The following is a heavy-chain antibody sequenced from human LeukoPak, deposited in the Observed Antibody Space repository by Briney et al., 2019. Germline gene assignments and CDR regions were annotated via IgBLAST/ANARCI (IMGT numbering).Heavy chain of an antibody. CDR1: GFTFDDYG. V-gene: IGHV3-20*04. CDR3: ARSMTDDYGDYEYFDY. J-gene: IGHJ4*02. Sequence: RGSLRLSCAASGFTFDDYGMSWVRQAPGKGLEWVSGINWNGGSTGYADSVKGRFTISRDNAKNSLYLQMNSLRAEDTALYYCARSMTDDYGDYEYFDYWGQGTLVTVSS. D-gene: IGHD4-17*01. CDR2: INWNGGST.